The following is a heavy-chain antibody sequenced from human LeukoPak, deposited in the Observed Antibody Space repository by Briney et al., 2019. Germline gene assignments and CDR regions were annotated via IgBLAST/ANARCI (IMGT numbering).Heavy chain of an antibody. D-gene: IGHD6-6*01. Sequence: SETLSLTCTVSGGSISSGGYYWSWIRQHPGKGLEWIGYIYYSGSTYYNPSLKSRVTISVDTSKNQFSLKLSSVTAADTAVYYCARAPYSSSSNWFDPWGQGTLVTVSS. CDR3: ARAPYSSSSNWFDP. J-gene: IGHJ5*02. CDR1: GGSISSGGYY. V-gene: IGHV4-31*03. CDR2: IYYSGST.